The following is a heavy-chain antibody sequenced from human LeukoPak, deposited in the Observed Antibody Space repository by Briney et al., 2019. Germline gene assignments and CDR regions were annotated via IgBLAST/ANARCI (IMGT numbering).Heavy chain of an antibody. CDR1: GGSISSYY. Sequence: SETLSLTCTVSGGSISSYYWSWIRQPPGKGLEWIGYIYYSGSTNYNPSLKSRVTISVDTSKNQFSLKLSSVTAADTAVYYCARQGSYSSSSRYYYYYYGMDVWGQGTTVTVSS. CDR3: ARQGSYSSSSRYYYYYYGMDV. V-gene: IGHV4-59*01. D-gene: IGHD6-6*01. J-gene: IGHJ6*02. CDR2: IYYSGST.